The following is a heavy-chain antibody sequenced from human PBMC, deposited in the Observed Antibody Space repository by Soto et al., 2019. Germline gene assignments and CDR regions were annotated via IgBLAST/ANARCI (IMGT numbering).Heavy chain of an antibody. D-gene: IGHD3-16*01. Sequence: EVQLVESGGGLVQPGGSLRLSCAAPGMTFSNLRMHWVRQAPGKGLAWVSLISRDGSNTDYADSVKGRFTISRDNAKGTLYLQMNSLRVDDTANYYCTTLGGEVPHRDYWGQGTLVIVSS. CDR3: TTLGGEVPHRDY. J-gene: IGHJ4*02. CDR2: ISRDGSNT. V-gene: IGHV3-74*01. CDR1: GMTFSNLR.